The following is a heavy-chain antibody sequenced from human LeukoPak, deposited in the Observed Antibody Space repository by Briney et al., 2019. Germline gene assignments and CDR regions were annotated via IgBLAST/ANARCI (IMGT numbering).Heavy chain of an antibody. CDR2: IYSSGFT. V-gene: IGHV4-4*07. J-gene: IGHJ4*02. D-gene: IGHD3-10*01. CDR3: ARVHIVTGTYFDS. CDR1: GDSMSGYS. Sequence: PSETLSLTCTISGDSMSGYSWSWLRQPAGQELEWIGRIYSSGFTEYNLSLDGRVTMSIETSKNQFSLILDSVTAADTATYYCARVHIVTGTYFDSWGQGALVTVSS.